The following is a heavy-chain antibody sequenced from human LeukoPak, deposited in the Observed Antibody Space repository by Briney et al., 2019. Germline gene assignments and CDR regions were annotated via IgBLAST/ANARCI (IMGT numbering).Heavy chain of an antibody. CDR2: IYPGDSDT. V-gene: IGHV5-51*01. CDR1: GYGFTSYW. CDR3: GTTVTTSFYYYYGMDV. J-gene: IGHJ6*02. D-gene: IGHD4-17*01. Sequence: GESLKISCKGSGYGFTSYWIGWVRQMPGKGLEWMGIIYPGDSDTRYSPSFQGQVTISADKSISTAYLQWSSLKASDTAMYYCGTTVTTSFYYYYGMDVWGQGTTVTVSS.